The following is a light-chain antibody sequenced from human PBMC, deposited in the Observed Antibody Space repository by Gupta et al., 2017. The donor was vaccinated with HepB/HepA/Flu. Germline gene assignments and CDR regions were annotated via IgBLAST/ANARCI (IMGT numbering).Light chain of an antibody. CDR2: SNN. V-gene: IGLV1-44*01. CDR1: SSNIGSNT. Sequence: QSVLTQPPSASGTPGPRVTISCSGSSSNIGSNTVNWYQQLPGTATKLLIYSNNQRPSGVPARCSGSTSGTSASLAITGLQSEEEAVYYWEAWEDSLNGSVVFGGGTKLTVL. CDR3: EAWEDSLNGSVV. J-gene: IGLJ2*01.